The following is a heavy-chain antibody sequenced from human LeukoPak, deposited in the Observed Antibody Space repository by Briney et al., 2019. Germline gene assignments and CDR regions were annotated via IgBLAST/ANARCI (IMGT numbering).Heavy chain of an antibody. J-gene: IGHJ4*02. CDR1: GDSVSSNSAA. CDR3: ARVDYGDYSRHFDY. Sequence: SQTLSLTCAISGDSVSSNSAAWNWIRQSPSRGLEWLGRTYYRSKWYNDYAVSVKSRITINPDTSKNQFSLKLTSVTAADTAVYYCARVDYGDYSRHFDYWGQGTLVTVSS. V-gene: IGHV6-1*01. CDR2: TYYRSKWYN. D-gene: IGHD4-17*01.